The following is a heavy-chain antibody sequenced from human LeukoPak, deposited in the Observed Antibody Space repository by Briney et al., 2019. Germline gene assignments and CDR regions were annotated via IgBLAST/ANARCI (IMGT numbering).Heavy chain of an antibody. CDR2: INPNSGGT. J-gene: IGHJ6*02. D-gene: IGHD3-10*01. CDR1: GYTFTGYY. Sequence: ASVKVSCKASGYTFTGYYMHWVRQAPGQGLEWMGRINPNSGGTNYAQKFQGRVTMARDTSISTAYMELSRLRSDDTAVYYCARFPRYGSSYGMDVWGQGTTVTVSS. V-gene: IGHV1-2*06. CDR3: ARFPRYGSSYGMDV.